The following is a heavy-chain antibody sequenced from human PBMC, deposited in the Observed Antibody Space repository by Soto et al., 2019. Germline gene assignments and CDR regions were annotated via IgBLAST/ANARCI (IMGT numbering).Heavy chain of an antibody. CDR3: ARFAFNSRFDF. V-gene: IGHV3-66*01. J-gene: IGHJ4*02. CDR1: GFTVSNNY. CDR2: TYSGDTT. D-gene: IGHD1-1*01. Sequence: EVQLVESGGGLVQPGGSLRLSCVVSGFTVSNNYISWVRQAPGKGLEWVSVTYSGDTTYYADSVKGRFTVSRDISKNTLYLQMNSLRAEDTAVFYCARFAFNSRFDFWGQGTLATVSS.